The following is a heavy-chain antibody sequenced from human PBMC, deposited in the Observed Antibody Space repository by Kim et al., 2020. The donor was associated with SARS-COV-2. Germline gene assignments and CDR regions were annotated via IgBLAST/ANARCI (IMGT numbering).Heavy chain of an antibody. CDR3: ARRDGGDGYKLRPTPLDY. CDR1: GYNFANNW. V-gene: IGHV5-51*01. D-gene: IGHD3-16*01. CDR2: IYPADSDR. J-gene: IGHJ4*02. Sequence: GESLKISCKASGYNFANNWIAWVRQMPGKGLEWMGIIYPADSDRKYSPSFQGQVTISADKSINTAYLQWSSLKASDTAMYYCARRDGGDGYKLRPTPLDYLGPGTLGTRSS.